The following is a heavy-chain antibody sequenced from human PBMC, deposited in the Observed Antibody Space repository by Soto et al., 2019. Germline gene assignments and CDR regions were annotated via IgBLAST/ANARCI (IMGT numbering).Heavy chain of an antibody. V-gene: IGHV4-59*08. CDR3: VRQGIDYLHGLVDV. CDR2: VYYTGDT. Sequence: QVQLQQSGPSLVKPSETLSLTCTVSSGPDRSHNWGWIRQPPGRGLEWIGYVYYTGDTAYNPSLRSPASISADTSTNYISLTLSSVTAADTAVYYCVRQGIDYLHGLVDVWGQGTTVSVSS. J-gene: IGHJ6*02. CDR1: SGPDRSHN. D-gene: IGHD4-17*01.